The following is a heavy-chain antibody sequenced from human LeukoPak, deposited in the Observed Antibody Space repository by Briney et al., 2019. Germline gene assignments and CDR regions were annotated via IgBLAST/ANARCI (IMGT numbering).Heavy chain of an antibody. CDR2: IWYDGSNK. V-gene: IGHV3-33*01. Sequence: GRSLRLSCAASGFTFSSYGMHWVRQAPGKGLEWVAVIWYDGSNKYYADSVKGRFTISRDNSKNTLYLQMNSLRAEDTAVYYCAGNSYGQYYFDYWGQGTLVTVSS. CDR3: AGNSYGQYYFDY. J-gene: IGHJ4*02. D-gene: IGHD5-18*01. CDR1: GFTFSSYG.